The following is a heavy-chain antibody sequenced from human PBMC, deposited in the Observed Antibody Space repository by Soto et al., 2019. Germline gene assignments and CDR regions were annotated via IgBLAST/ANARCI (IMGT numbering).Heavy chain of an antibody. Sequence: QVQLQESGPGLVKPSQTLSLTCTVSGGSISSGDYYWSWIRQPPGKGLEWIGYIYYSGSTYYNPSLKSRVTISVHTSKNQFSLKLSSVTAADTAVYYRARIDRDQYYDFCSGKGGDWFDPWGQGTLVTVSS. CDR2: IYYSGST. J-gene: IGHJ5*02. CDR3: ARIDRDQYYDFCSGKGGDWFDP. V-gene: IGHV4-30-4*01. CDR1: GGSISSGDYY. D-gene: IGHD3-3*01.